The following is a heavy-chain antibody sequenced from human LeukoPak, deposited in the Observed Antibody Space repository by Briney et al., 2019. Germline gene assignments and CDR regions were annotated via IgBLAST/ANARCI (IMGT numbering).Heavy chain of an antibody. Sequence: KTGGSLRLSCAASGFTFSSYSMNWVRRAPGKGLEWVSSISSSSSYIYYADSVKGRFTISRDNAKNSLYLQMNSLRAEDTAVYYCARGWGHLDAFDIWGQGTMVTVSS. CDR1: GFTFSSYS. D-gene: IGHD3-16*01. CDR3: ARGWGHLDAFDI. V-gene: IGHV3-21*01. CDR2: ISSSSSYI. J-gene: IGHJ3*02.